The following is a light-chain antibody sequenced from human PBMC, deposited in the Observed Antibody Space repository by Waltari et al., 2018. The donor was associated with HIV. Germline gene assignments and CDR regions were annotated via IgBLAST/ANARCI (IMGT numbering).Light chain of an antibody. Sequence: QSALTQPPSKSGTPGQTVTIPCSGSSSNIGDNYVSWYQQLPGTAPKLLIYRNSQRPSGVRDRFSGSKSGTSASLAINDLRSEDEAEYHCAAWDDSLSGWVFGGGTNLTVL. CDR1: SSNIGDNY. CDR2: RNS. J-gene: IGLJ3*02. CDR3: AAWDDSLSGWV. V-gene: IGLV1-47*01.